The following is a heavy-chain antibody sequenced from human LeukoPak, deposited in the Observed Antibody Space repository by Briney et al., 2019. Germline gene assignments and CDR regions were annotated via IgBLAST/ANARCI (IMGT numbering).Heavy chain of an antibody. CDR1: GFTFSGSA. Sequence: GGSLRLSCAASGFTFSGSAIHWVRQASGKGLEWVGRIRSKADYAASVKGKFTISRDNAKNTLYLQMNSLRAEDTAVYHCARDRRAAANWFDPWGQGTLVTVSS. V-gene: IGHV3-73*01. CDR2: IRSKAD. D-gene: IGHD6-13*01. J-gene: IGHJ5*02. CDR3: ARDRRAAANWFDP.